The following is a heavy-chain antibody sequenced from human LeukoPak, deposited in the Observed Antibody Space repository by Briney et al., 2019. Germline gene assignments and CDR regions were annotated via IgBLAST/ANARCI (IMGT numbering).Heavy chain of an antibody. CDR3: AKRGIAAAASFDY. D-gene: IGHD6-13*01. Sequence: GGSLRLSCAASGFTFNTYATSWVRQAPGKGLEWVSTISGTGDYTFYANSVKGRFTISRDNSKNTVYLQMNGLRAGDTAVYYCAKRGIAAAASFDYWGQGTLVTVSS. CDR2: ISGTGDYT. J-gene: IGHJ4*02. CDR1: GFTFNTYA. V-gene: IGHV3-23*01.